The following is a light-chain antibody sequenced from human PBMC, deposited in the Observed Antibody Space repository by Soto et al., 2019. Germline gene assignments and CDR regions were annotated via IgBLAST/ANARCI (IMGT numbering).Light chain of an antibody. CDR3: SSYTSSSTSSYV. V-gene: IGLV2-14*01. J-gene: IGLJ1*01. Sequence: QSALTQPASVSGSPGQSITISCTGTSSDVGGYNYVSWYQQHPGKAPKLMIYEVSNRPSGVSNRFSGSKSGNTASLTISGLPAEDEADYYCSSYTSSSTSSYVFGTGTKLTVL. CDR2: EVS. CDR1: SSDVGGYNY.